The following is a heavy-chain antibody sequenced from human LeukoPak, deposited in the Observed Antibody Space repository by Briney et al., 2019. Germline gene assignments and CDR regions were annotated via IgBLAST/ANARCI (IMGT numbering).Heavy chain of an antibody. Sequence: GGSLRLSCAASGFTFSSYGMHWVRQAPGKGLEWVAVIWYDGSNKYYADSVKGRFTISRDNSKNTLYLQMNSLRAEDTAVYYCARDGCSGSYPFDYWGQGTLVTVSS. CDR2: IWYDGSNK. CDR1: GFTFSSYG. J-gene: IGHJ4*02. CDR3: ARDGCSGSYPFDY. D-gene: IGHD1-26*01. V-gene: IGHV3-33*01.